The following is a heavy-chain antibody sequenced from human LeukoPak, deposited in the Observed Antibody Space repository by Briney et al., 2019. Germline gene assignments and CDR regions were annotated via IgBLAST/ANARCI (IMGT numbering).Heavy chain of an antibody. CDR1: GFTFSSYG. D-gene: IGHD1-26*01. CDR3: AKGRSGSHV. J-gene: IGHJ3*01. CDR2: ISYDGSNK. V-gene: IGHV3-30*18. Sequence: GGSLRLSCAASGFTFSSYGMHWVRQAPGKGLEWVAVISYDGSNKYYADSVKGRFTISRDNSKNMLYLQMNSLRAEDTAVYYCAKGRSGSHVWGQGTMVTVSS.